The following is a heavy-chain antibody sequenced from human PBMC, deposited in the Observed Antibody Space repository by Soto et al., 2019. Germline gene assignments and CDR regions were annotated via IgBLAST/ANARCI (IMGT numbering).Heavy chain of an antibody. V-gene: IGHV3-48*03. Sequence: PGGSLRLSCAASGFTFSSYEMNWVRQAPGKGLERVSYISSSGSTIYYADSVKGRFTISRDNAKNSLYLQMNSLRAEDTAVYYCARGLLTYGDSRGYYYGMGVWGQGTTVTVSS. J-gene: IGHJ6*02. CDR1: GFTFSSYE. CDR2: ISSSGSTI. CDR3: ARGLLTYGDSRGYYYGMGV. D-gene: IGHD4-17*01.